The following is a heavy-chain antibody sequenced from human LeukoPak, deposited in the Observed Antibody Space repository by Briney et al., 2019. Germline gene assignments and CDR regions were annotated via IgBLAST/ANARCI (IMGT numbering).Heavy chain of an antibody. J-gene: IGHJ4*02. D-gene: IGHD3-22*01. CDR3: ANSYFDSSGYREGPDF. CDR1: GFTFSRHA. CDR2: ISYDGSNK. Sequence: GGSLKLSCAASGFTFSRHAMHWVRQAPGKGLEWVAIISYDGSNKYYADSVKGRFTISRDNSKNTLFLEMNSLRADDTAVYYCANSYFDSSGYREGPDFWGQGTLVTVST. V-gene: IGHV3-30*18.